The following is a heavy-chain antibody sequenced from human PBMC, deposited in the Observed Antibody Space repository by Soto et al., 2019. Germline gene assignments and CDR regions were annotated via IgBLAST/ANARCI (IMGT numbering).Heavy chain of an antibody. CDR2: ISSSSSYT. V-gene: IGHV3-11*06. CDR1: GFIFSDYY. CDR3: ARLDGSSSLHYYYYGMDV. J-gene: IGHJ6*02. D-gene: IGHD6-6*01. Sequence: GSLRLSCAASGFIFSDYYMSWIRQAPGKGLEWVSYISSSSSYTNYADSVKGRFTISRDNAKNSLYLQMNSLRAEDTAVYYCARLDGSSSLHYYYYGMDVWGQGTTVTVSS.